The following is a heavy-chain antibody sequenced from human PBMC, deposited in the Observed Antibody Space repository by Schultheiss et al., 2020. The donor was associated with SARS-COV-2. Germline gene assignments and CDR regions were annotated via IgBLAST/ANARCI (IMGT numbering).Heavy chain of an antibody. V-gene: IGHV4-61*08. J-gene: IGHJ6*02. D-gene: IGHD3-3*01. Sequence: SETLSLTCTVSGGSISSGGYYWSWIRQHPGKGLEWIGYIYYSRSTNYNPSLKSRVTISVDTSKNQFSLKLSSVTAADTAVYYCWCYDYYGMDVWGQGTTVTVSS. CDR1: GGSISSGGYY. CDR2: IYYSRST. CDR3: WCYDYYGMDV.